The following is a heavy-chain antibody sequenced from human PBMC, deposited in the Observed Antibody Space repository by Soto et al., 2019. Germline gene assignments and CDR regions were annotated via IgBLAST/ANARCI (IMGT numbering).Heavy chain of an antibody. CDR1: GGSMSSSGYS. CDR3: ATQSCINSGDYYYYAMDV. V-gene: IGHV4-30-2*01. Sequence: QLQLQESGSGLVKPSQTLSLTCAVSGGSMSSSGYSWNWIRQPPGKGLEWIGYKYNSGNTYYNPSLMSRGTISVDRAKNQFSLKLTSVTAADTAVYFCATQSCINSGDYYYYAMDVWGQGTTVTVSS. D-gene: IGHD1-20*01. CDR2: KYNSGNT. J-gene: IGHJ6*02.